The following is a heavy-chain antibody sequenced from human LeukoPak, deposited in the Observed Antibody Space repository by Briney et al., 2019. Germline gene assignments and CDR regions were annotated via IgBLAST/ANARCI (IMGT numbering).Heavy chain of an antibody. CDR2: IYPGDSDA. CDR1: GYNFTNYW. Sequence: GESLKISCKGSGYNFTNYWIGWVRQMPGKGLEWMGIIYPGDSDARYRPSFQGQVTISVDKSITTAYLQWISLKASDTGMYYCARRKVYGAMDVWGQGTTVTVSS. J-gene: IGHJ6*02. D-gene: IGHD5/OR15-5a*01. V-gene: IGHV5-51*01. CDR3: ARRKVYGAMDV.